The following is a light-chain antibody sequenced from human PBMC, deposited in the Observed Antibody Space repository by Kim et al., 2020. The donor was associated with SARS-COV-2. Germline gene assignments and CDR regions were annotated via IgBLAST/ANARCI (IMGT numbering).Light chain of an antibody. V-gene: IGKV1-5*03. CDR3: HEYYRYST. Sequence: LSALVGDRLTITYRASQSIGTSVAWFQQKSGKATKVLIYKASSLESGVPARFSGSGSGTEFTLTISSLQPYDFATYYCHEYYRYSTCRQGAKLEF. CDR1: QSIGTS. J-gene: IGKJ2*01. CDR2: KAS.